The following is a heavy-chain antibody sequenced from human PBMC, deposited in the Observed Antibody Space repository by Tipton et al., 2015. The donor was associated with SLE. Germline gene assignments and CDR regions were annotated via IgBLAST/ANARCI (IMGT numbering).Heavy chain of an antibody. J-gene: IGHJ3*01. V-gene: IGHV5-51*03. CDR3: VRLGPEVFDV. CDR2: IYPGDSNT. Sequence: QSGAEVKKPGESLKISCEGSGYSFTSYWIGWVRQMPGKELEWMGIIYPGDSNTNYSPSFEGQVTMSADKSTSTAYLQWSSLKASDTAMYYCVRLGPEVFDVWGQGTMVTVSS. CDR1: GYSFTSYW.